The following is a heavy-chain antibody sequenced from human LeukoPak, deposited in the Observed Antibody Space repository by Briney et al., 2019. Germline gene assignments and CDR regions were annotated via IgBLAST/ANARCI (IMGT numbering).Heavy chain of an antibody. CDR2: INPNSGGT. CDR1: GYTFTSYG. J-gene: IGHJ4*02. V-gene: IGHV1-2*02. CDR3: ARPISYYYDNSGYYS. D-gene: IGHD3-22*01. Sequence: GASVKVSCKASGYTFTSYGISWVRQAPGQGLEWMGWINPNSGGTNYAQKFQGRVTMTRDTSISTAYMELSSLRSDDTAVYYCARPISYYYDNSGYYSWGQGTLVTVSS.